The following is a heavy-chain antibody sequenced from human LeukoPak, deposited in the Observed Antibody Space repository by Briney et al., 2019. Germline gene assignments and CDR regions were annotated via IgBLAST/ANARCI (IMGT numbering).Heavy chain of an antibody. CDR3: ARPATRSVIASFDS. Sequence: GESLKISCKDSGSNFVDYWIGWVRQMPGKGLEWMGIIYPGDSDTRYSPSFQGQVTISSDKSISTAYLQWSSPQASDTAMYYCARPATRSVIASFDSWGQGTLVTVSS. D-gene: IGHD5-24*01. CDR2: IYPGDSDT. V-gene: IGHV5-51*01. J-gene: IGHJ4*02. CDR1: GSNFVDYW.